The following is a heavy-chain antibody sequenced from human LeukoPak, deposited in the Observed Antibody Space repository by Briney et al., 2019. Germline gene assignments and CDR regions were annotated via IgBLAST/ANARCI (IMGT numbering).Heavy chain of an antibody. V-gene: IGHV4-30-2*01. CDR3: ARDSGAYIVGASQDFDY. D-gene: IGHD1-26*01. J-gene: IGHJ4*02. CDR2: IYHSGST. Sequence: SETLSLTCSVSGGSISSGGYYWSWIRQPPGKGLEWIGYIYHSGSTYYNPSLKSRVTISVDRSKNQFSLKLSSVTAADTAVYYCARDSGAYIVGASQDFDYWGQGTLVTVSS. CDR1: GGSISSGGYY.